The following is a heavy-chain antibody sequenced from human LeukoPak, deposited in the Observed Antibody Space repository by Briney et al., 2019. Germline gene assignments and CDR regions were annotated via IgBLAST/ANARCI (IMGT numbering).Heavy chain of an antibody. V-gene: IGHV1-46*01. J-gene: IGHJ4*02. CDR1: GYTFTSYY. D-gene: IGHD3-22*01. Sequence: ASVKVSCKASGYTFTSYYMHWVRQAPGQGLEWMGIINPSGGSTSYAQKFQGRVTMTRDTSTSTVYMELSSLRSEDTAVYYCVRDLPIYYDSSGPLDYWGQGTLVTVSS. CDR3: VRDLPIYYDSSGPLDY. CDR2: INPSGGST.